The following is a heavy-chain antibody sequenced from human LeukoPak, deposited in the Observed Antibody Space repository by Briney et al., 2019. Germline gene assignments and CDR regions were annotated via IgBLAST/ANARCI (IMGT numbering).Heavy chain of an antibody. D-gene: IGHD3-22*01. CDR2: ISGSGGST. CDR3: AKVGSSGYYSRY. V-gene: IGHV3-23*01. CDR1: GFTLSSYA. Sequence: GGSLRLSCAASGFTLSSYAMSWVRQAPGKGLEWVSAISGSGGSTYYADSVKGRFTISRDNSKNTLYLQMNSLRAEDTAVYYCAKVGSSGYYSRYRGQGTLVTVSS. J-gene: IGHJ4*02.